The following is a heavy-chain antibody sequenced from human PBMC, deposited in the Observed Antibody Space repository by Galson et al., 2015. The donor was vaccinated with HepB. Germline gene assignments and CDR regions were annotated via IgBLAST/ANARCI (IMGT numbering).Heavy chain of an antibody. D-gene: IGHD5-12*01. CDR2: IKSKTDGGTT. J-gene: IGHJ6*02. V-gene: IGHV3-15*01. Sequence: SLRLSCAASGFTFSNAWMSWVRQAPGKGLEWVGRIKSKTDGGTTDYAAPVKGRFTISRDDSKNTLYLQMNSLKTEDTAVYYCTTGYEYPSPNYGYYYYGMDVWGQGTTVTVSS. CDR3: TTGYEYPSPNYGYYYYGMDV. CDR1: GFTFSNAW.